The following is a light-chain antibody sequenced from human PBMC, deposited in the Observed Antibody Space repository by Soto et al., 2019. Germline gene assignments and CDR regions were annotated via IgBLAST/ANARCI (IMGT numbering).Light chain of an antibody. CDR3: KQYNSYSWT. V-gene: IGKV1-5*03. CDR2: KAS. Sequence: DIQMTQSPPTPSAPVGDTVTINCRAIQSFGNGLAWYRQKQGKAPKFLIYKASTLKSGVPARFSGSGSGTEFTLTTSSLQPDDFAAYYGKQYNSYSWTFGQGTKVEIK. J-gene: IGKJ1*01. CDR1: QSFGNG.